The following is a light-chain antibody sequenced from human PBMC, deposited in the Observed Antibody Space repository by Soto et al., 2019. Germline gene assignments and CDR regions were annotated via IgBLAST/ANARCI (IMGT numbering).Light chain of an antibody. CDR1: SSNIGAGYD. Sequence: QSVLTQPPSVSGAPGQRVIISCTGSSSNIGAGYDVHWYQQLPGTAPKHLIYGNKNRPSGVPDRISGSKSATSASLAITGLQAEDEGDYYCQSYDSSLSGSVFGGGTKLTVL. V-gene: IGLV1-40*01. J-gene: IGLJ2*01. CDR2: GNK. CDR3: QSYDSSLSGSV.